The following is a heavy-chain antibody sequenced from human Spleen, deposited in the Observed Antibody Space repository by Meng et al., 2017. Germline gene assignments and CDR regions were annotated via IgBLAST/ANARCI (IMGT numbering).Heavy chain of an antibody. D-gene: IGHD5-12*01. Sequence: GESLKISCVASGFTFSSYVMNWVRQAPGKGLEWVSSISSSTAYIYYADSVKGRFTISRDNAKNTLYLQMNSLRAEDTAVYYCAKDLATLADWGQGTLVTVSS. V-gene: IGHV3-21*04. CDR2: ISSSTAYI. CDR1: GFTFSSYV. CDR3: AKDLATLAD. J-gene: IGHJ4*02.